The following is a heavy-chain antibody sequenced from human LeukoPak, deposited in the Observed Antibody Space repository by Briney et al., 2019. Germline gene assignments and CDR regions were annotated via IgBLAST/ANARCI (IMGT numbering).Heavy chain of an antibody. Sequence: GGSLRLSCAASGFPFSSYAMSWVRQAPGKGLEWVSAISGSGGSTYYADSVKGRFTISRDNSKNTLYLQMNSLRAEDTAVYYCAKSRNYYDSSGPHYWGQGTLVTVSS. J-gene: IGHJ4*02. CDR2: ISGSGGST. CDR3: AKSRNYYDSSGPHY. V-gene: IGHV3-23*01. CDR1: GFPFSSYA. D-gene: IGHD3-22*01.